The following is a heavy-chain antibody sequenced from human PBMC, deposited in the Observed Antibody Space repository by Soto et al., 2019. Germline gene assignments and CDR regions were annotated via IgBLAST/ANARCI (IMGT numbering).Heavy chain of an antibody. J-gene: IGHJ4*02. D-gene: IGHD3-10*01. CDR2: ISGSGGVT. CDR1: GFTFKNYD. V-gene: IGHV3-23*01. Sequence: EVELLESGGGLVQPGGSLRLSCVASGFTFKNYDMRWISQAPGKGLEWVSGISGSGGVTYYADSVKGRFTISRDNSKNTLYLQMNRLRAEDTAIYYCAKNRQLRSYYESAGHYDNWGQGTLVTVSS. CDR3: AKNRQLRSYYESAGHYDN.